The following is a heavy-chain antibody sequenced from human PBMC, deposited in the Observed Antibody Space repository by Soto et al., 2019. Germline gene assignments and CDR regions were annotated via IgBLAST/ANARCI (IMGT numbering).Heavy chain of an antibody. Sequence: ASVKVSCKTSRYIFTGYYMHWVWQAPGQGLEWMGWINPNSGDTNYAQRFKGRVSMTSDTSINTAYLELSRLRPGDTAVFFCARSHSAYHYHAMDAWGQGTTVTVSS. CDR3: ARSHSAYHYHAMDA. J-gene: IGHJ6*02. CDR1: RYIFTGYY. V-gene: IGHV1-2*02. CDR2: INPNSGDT.